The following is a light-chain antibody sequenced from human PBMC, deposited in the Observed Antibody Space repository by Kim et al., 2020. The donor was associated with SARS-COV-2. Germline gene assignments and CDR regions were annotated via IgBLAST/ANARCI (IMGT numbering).Light chain of an antibody. CDR3: QAWDSSSDHYV. CDR2: YDS. V-gene: IGLV3-21*04. J-gene: IGLJ1*01. Sequence: SYELTQPPSVSVAPGKTARITCGGNNIGSKSVHWYQPQPGQAPVLVIYYDSDRPSGIPSRFSGSNSGNTATLTISRVEAGDEAYYYCQAWDSSSDHYVFG. CDR1: NIGSKS.